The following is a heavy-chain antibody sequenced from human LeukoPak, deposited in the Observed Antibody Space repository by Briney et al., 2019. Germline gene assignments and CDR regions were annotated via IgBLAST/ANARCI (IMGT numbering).Heavy chain of an antibody. J-gene: IGHJ4*02. CDR1: GYTFANYD. CDR2: MNPTSGNT. V-gene: IGHV1-8*01. CDR3: ARETIPLMPIDY. D-gene: IGHD2-2*01. Sequence: ASVKVSCKASGYTFANYDINWVRQATGQGLEWMGWMNPTSGNTGYAQKFQGRVTITANTSITTAYMDLSSLRSEDTAVYYCARETIPLMPIDYWGQGTLVTVSS.